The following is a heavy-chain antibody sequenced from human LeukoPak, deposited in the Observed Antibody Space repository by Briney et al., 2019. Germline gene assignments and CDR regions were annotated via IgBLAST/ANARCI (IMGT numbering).Heavy chain of an antibody. V-gene: IGHV4-30-4*01. CDR2: IFYSGSM. CDR3: ARQTTVISFDY. Sequence: PSETLSLTCTVSGGSISSYYWTWIRQPPGKGLEWMGYIFYSGSMYYNPSLKSRLTISVDTSKNQFSLKLRSVTAADTAVYYCARQTTVISFDYWGQRALVTVSS. D-gene: IGHD4-17*01. CDR1: GGSISSYY. J-gene: IGHJ4*02.